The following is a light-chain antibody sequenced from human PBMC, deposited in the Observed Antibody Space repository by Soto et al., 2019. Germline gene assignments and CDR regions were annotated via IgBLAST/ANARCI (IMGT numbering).Light chain of an antibody. CDR2: KAS. V-gene: IGKV1-5*03. CDR3: QQYNTSPLT. Sequence: DIQMTQSPSTLSASVGDSATITCRASQSISPWLAWYQQKPGKAPTLLIYKASSLEGGVPSRFSGSGSGTDFNITISSLQPDDFANYYCQQYNTSPLTFGGGTTVEIK. J-gene: IGKJ4*01. CDR1: QSISPW.